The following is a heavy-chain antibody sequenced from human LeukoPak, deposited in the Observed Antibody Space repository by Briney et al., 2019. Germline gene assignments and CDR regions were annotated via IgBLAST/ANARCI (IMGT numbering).Heavy chain of an antibody. CDR1: GFTFSSYA. CDR3: ARESEDAFDI. Sequence: PGGSLRLSCAASGFTFSSYAMHWVRQAPGKGLEWVAVISYDGSNKYYADSVKGRFTISGDNSKNTLYLQMNSLRAEDTAVYYCARESEDAFDIWGQGTMVTVSS. J-gene: IGHJ3*02. CDR2: ISYDGSNK. V-gene: IGHV3-30*04.